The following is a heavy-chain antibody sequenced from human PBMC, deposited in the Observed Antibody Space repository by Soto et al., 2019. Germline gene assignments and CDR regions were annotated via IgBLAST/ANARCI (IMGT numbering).Heavy chain of an antibody. Sequence: QLVESGGGLVQPGRSLRLSCAASGFTFDDYAMHWVRQAPGKGLEWVSGISWSGDNMAYADSVKGRFITSRDNVKKSLYLQMKSLRVEDTALYHCVKVSYSSLTTLGSAFDVWGQGTMVTVS. J-gene: IGHJ3*01. CDR2: ISWSGDNM. D-gene: IGHD4-4*01. CDR1: GFTFDDYA. V-gene: IGHV3-9*01. CDR3: VKVSYSSLTTLGSAFDV.